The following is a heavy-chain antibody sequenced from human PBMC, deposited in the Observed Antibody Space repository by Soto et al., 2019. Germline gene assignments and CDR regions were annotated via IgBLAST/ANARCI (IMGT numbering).Heavy chain of an antibody. D-gene: IGHD3-22*01. V-gene: IGHV1-69*13. J-gene: IGHJ6*02. CDR3: ARGELLLRRYYYGMDV. CDR2: IIPIFGTA. Sequence: ASVKVSCKASGGTFSSYAISWVRQAPGQGLEWMGGIIPIFGTANYAQKFQGRVTITADESTSTAYMELSSLRSEDTAVYYCARGELLLRRYYYGMDVWGQGTTVTAP. CDR1: GGTFSSYA.